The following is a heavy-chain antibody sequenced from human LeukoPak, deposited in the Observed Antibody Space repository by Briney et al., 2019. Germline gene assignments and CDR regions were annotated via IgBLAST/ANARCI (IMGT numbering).Heavy chain of an antibody. CDR3: ARGSGGEATY. V-gene: IGHV4-59*01. CDR2: IYYSGST. CDR1: GGSISSYY. D-gene: IGHD3-16*01. J-gene: IGHJ4*02. Sequence: SETLSLTCTVSGGSISSYYWSWIRQPPGKGLEWIGYIYYSGSTNYNPSLKSRVTISVDTSKNQFSLKLSSVTAADTAVYYCARGSGGEATYWGQGTLVTVSS.